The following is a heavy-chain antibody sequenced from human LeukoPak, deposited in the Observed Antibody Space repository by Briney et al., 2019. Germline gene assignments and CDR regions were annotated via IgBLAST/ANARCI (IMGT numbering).Heavy chain of an antibody. Sequence: PSETLSLTCTVSGGSISSYYWSWIRQPPGKGLEWIGYIYYSGSTNYNPSLKSRVTISVDTSKNQFSLKLSSVTAADTAVYYCAGDYDIFSQGFDPWGQETLVTVSS. CDR3: AGDYDIFSQGFDP. CDR1: GGSISSYY. D-gene: IGHD3-9*01. CDR2: IYYSGST. J-gene: IGHJ5*02. V-gene: IGHV4-59*01.